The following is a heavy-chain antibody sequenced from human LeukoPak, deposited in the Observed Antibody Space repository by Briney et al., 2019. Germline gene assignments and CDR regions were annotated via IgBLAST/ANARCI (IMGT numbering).Heavy chain of an antibody. V-gene: IGHV3-30*02. CDR2: IRYDGSNK. D-gene: IGHD2-15*01. Sequence: GGSLRLSCAASGFTFSSYGMHWVRQAPGKGLEWVAFIRYDGSNKYYADSVKGRFTISRDNSKNTLYLQMNSLRAEDTAVYYCAKDAIGYCSGGSCYSGYYFDYWGQGTLVTVSS. CDR3: AKDAIGYCSGGSCYSGYYFDY. CDR1: GFTFSSYG. J-gene: IGHJ4*02.